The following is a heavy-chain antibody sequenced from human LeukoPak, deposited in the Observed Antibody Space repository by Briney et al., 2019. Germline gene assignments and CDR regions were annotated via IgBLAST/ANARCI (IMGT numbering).Heavy chain of an antibody. CDR1: GGSVSSGSYY. Sequence: SQTLTLTCTVSGGSVSSGSYYWSWIRQPAGKGLEWIGRIYTSGSTNYNPSLKSRVTISVDTSKNQFSLKLSSVTAADTAVYYCAREWRVTMIVVVIDYWGQGTLVTASS. D-gene: IGHD3-22*01. CDR3: AREWRVTMIVVVIDY. V-gene: IGHV4-61*02. J-gene: IGHJ4*02. CDR2: IYTSGST.